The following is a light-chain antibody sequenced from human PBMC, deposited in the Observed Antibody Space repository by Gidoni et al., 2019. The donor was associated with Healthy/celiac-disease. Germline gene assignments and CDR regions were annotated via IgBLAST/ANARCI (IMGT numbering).Light chain of an antibody. Sequence: DIQMTQSPSSLSASVGDRVTITCRASQGISNYFAWYQQKPGKVPKLLIYAATTLQSGVTSRCSGSGTGTNFTITISSRQDEDVETYYYQKNNSAPRTFGQGTKVEIK. CDR3: QKNNSAPRT. J-gene: IGKJ1*01. V-gene: IGKV1-27*01. CDR2: AAT. CDR1: QGISNY.